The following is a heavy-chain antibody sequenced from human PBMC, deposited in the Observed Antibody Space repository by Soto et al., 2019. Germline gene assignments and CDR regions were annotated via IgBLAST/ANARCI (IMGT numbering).Heavy chain of an antibody. CDR2: ISSSSSYI. V-gene: IGHV3-21*01. J-gene: IGHJ3*02. CDR1: GFTFSSYS. D-gene: IGHD6-13*01. CDR3: ARAPGIAAAAGGASDI. Sequence: EVQLVESVGGLVQPGGSLRLSCATSGFTFSSYSMNWVRQAPGKGLEWVSSISSSSSYIYYADSVKGRFTISRDNAKNSLYLQMNSLRAEDTAVYYCARAPGIAAAAGGASDIWGQGTMVTVSS.